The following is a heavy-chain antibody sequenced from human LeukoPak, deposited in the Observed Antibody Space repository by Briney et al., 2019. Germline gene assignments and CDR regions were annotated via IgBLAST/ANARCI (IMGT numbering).Heavy chain of an antibody. CDR2: ISYDGSNK. D-gene: IGHD1-26*01. J-gene: IGHJ4*02. CDR1: GFTFSSYA. V-gene: IGHV3-30-3*01. Sequence: GGSLRLSCAASGFTFSSYAMHWVRQAPGKGLEWVAVISYDGSNKYYADSVKGRFTISRDNSKNKLYLQMNSLRAEDTAVYYCASGSYQGFDYWGQGTLVTVSS. CDR3: ASGSYQGFDY.